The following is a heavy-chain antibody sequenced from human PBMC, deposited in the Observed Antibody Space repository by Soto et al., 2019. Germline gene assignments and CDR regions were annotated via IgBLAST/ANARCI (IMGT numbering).Heavy chain of an antibody. CDR2: IWYDGSNK. V-gene: IGHV3-33*01. CDR1: GFTFSSYG. J-gene: IGHJ4*02. D-gene: IGHD6-19*01. CDR3: ARSAGSSGWYYFDY. Sequence: QVQLVESGGGVVQPGRSLRLSCAASGFTFSSYGMHWVRQAPGKGLEWVAVIWYDGSNKYYADSVKGRFTISRDNSKNTLYLQMNSLRAEDRAVYYCARSAGSSGWYYFDYWGQGTLVTVSS.